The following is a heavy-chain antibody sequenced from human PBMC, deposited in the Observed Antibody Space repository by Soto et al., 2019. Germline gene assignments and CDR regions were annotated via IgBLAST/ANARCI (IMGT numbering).Heavy chain of an antibody. CDR2: TRNKANSYTT. CDR3: ATFLRAFDY. J-gene: IGHJ4*02. CDR1: GFTFSDHY. V-gene: IGHV3-72*01. Sequence: QSGGCLRLSCAASGFTFSDHYMDWVRQAPGKGLEWVGRTRNKANSYTTEYAASVKGRFTISRDDSTNSLYLQMNSLKTEDTAVYYCATFLRAFDYWGQGTLVTVS.